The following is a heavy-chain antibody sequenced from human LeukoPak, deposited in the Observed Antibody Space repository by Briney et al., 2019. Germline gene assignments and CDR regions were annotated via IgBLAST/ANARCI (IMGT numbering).Heavy chain of an antibody. Sequence: PGGSLRLSCAASGFTFSSYGMHWVRQAPGEGLEWVAVIWYDGSNKYYADSVKGRFTISRDNSKNTLYLQMNSLRAEDTAVYYCARSGGSYAFDYWGQGTLVTVSS. J-gene: IGHJ4*02. CDR2: IWYDGSNK. CDR1: GFTFSSYG. CDR3: ARSGGSYAFDY. V-gene: IGHV3-33*01. D-gene: IGHD1-26*01.